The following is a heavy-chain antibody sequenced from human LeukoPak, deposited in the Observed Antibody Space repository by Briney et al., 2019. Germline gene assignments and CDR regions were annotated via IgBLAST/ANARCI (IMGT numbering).Heavy chain of an antibody. CDR3: ARQATVTTFPDAFDI. CDR2: INHSGST. CDR1: GYSISSGYY. J-gene: IGHJ3*02. V-gene: IGHV4-38-2*02. D-gene: IGHD4-17*01. Sequence: SETLSLTCTVSGYSISSGYYWGWIRQPPGKGLEWIGEINHSGSTNYNPSLKSRVTISVDTSKNQFSLKLSSVTAADTAVYYCARQATVTTFPDAFDIWGQGTMVTVSS.